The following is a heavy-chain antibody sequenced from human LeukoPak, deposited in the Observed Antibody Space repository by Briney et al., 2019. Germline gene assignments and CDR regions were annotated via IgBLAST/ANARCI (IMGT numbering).Heavy chain of an antibody. CDR1: GYTLTELS. CDR3: ATEKQLASRGDLDY. D-gene: IGHD6-6*01. Sequence: ASVKVSCTVSGYTLTELSMHWVRQAPGKGLEWMGGFDPEDGETIYAQKFQGRVTVTEDTSTDTAYMELSSLRSEDTAVYYCATEKQLASRGDLDYWGQGTLVTVSS. CDR2: FDPEDGET. J-gene: IGHJ4*02. V-gene: IGHV1-24*01.